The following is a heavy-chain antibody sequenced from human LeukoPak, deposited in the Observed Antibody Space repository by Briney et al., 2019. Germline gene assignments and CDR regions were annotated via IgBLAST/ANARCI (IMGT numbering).Heavy chain of an antibody. J-gene: IGHJ5*02. Sequence: GVSLRLSCAASGFTFSSYSMNWVRQAPGKGLEWVSSISSSNSYIYYADSVKGRFTISRDNAKNSLYLQMNSLRAEDTAVYYCARESVYDFWSGYYRFRFDPWGQGTLVTVSS. V-gene: IGHV3-21*01. CDR3: ARESVYDFWSGYYRFRFDP. CDR2: ISSSNSYI. CDR1: GFTFSSYS. D-gene: IGHD3-3*01.